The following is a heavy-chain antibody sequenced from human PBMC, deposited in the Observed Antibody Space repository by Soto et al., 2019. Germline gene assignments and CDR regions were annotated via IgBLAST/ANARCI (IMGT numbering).Heavy chain of an antibody. V-gene: IGHV1-18*04. D-gene: IGHD3-16*01. J-gene: IGHJ5*02. CDR2: ISAYNGDV. CDR1: GYTFSIHR. CDR3: ARDGPLISSRSWLDP. Sequence: ASVKVSCTASGYTFSIHRISWVRQAPGQGLEWMGWISAYNGDVNYAQNFQGRVTMATDTSTSTAYMELRSLRSDDTAIYYCARDGPLISSRSWLDPWGPGALVTVSS.